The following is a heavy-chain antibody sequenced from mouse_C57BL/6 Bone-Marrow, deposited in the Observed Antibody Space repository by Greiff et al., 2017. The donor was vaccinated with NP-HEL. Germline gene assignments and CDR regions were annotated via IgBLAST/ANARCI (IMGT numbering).Heavy chain of an antibody. V-gene: IGHV2-6-1*01. J-gene: IGHJ1*03. D-gene: IGHD1-1*01. CDR3: ARHGGYGSSWYVDV. CDR1: GFSLTSYG. Sequence: QVQLKESGPGLVAPSPSLSITCTVSGFSLTSYGVHWVRQPPGKGLEWLVVIWSDGSTTYNSALNSRLSLSKDNSKSQVFLKMHRLQTDDTAMYYCARHGGYGSSWYVDVWGTGTTVTVAS. CDR2: IWSDGST.